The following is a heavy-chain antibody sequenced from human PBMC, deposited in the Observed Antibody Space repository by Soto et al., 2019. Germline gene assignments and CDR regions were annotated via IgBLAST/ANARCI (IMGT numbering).Heavy chain of an antibody. D-gene: IGHD1-1*01. CDR3: ARDSWRQNDYYYGLAV. Sequence: QVQLVESGGGVVQPGRSLRLSCAASGFIFSNYGRHWVRRAPGKGLQWVAVIWYDGSNEYYSDSVKGRFTISRDNSKNTLYLQMNRLTAEDTAVYYCARDSWRQNDYYYGLAVWGQGTTVTVSS. CDR1: GFIFSNYG. CDR2: IWYDGSNE. J-gene: IGHJ6*02. V-gene: IGHV3-33*01.